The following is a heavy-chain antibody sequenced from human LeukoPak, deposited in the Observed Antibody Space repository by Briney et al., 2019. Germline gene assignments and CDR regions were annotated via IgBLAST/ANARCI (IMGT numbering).Heavy chain of an antibody. CDR3: AREGYYGSGSYSYFDY. V-gene: IGHV4-59*01. CDR1: GGSTSGYY. CDR2: IYYSGST. Sequence: SETLSLTCSVSGGSTSGYYWSWIRQPPGKGLEWIGYIYYSGSTNYNPSLKSRVTISVDTSKNQFSLKLSSVTAADTAVYYCAREGYYGSGSYSYFDYWGQGTLVTVSS. J-gene: IGHJ4*02. D-gene: IGHD3-10*01.